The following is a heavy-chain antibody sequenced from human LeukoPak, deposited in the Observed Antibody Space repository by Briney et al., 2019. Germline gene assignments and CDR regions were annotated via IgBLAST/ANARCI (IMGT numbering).Heavy chain of an antibody. CDR3: GGGSGSYYNRVDY. D-gene: IGHD3-10*01. CDR1: GGSISSGGYY. CDR2: IYYSGST. V-gene: IGHV4-31*03. J-gene: IGHJ4*02. Sequence: SETLSLTCTVSGGSISSGGYYWSWIRQHPGKGLEWIGYIYYSGSTYYNPSLKSRVTISVDTSKNQFSLKLSSVTAADTAVYYCGGGSGSYYNRVDYWGQGTLVTVSS.